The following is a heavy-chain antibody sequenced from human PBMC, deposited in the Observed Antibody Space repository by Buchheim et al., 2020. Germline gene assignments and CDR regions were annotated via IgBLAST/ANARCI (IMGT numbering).Heavy chain of an antibody. Sequence: QVQLQESGPGLAKPSQTLSLTCTVSGGSISSGDYYWSWIRQPPGKGLEWIGYIYYSGSTYYNPSLKSRVTLSVYTSKNQFSLKLSSVTAADTAVYYCARDLYGDYSIGYGMDVWGQGTT. CDR2: IYYSGST. CDR3: ARDLYGDYSIGYGMDV. CDR1: GGSISSGDYY. J-gene: IGHJ6*02. D-gene: IGHD4-17*01. V-gene: IGHV4-30-4*01.